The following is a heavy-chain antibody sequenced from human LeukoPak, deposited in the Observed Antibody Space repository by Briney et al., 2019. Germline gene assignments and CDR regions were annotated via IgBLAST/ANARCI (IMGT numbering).Heavy chain of an antibody. J-gene: IGHJ6*02. CDR1: GGSISTYY. CDR3: ARQGSRPSKVDV. V-gene: IGHV4-59*08. CDR2: IYYSGST. Sequence: PSETLSLTCFVSGGSISTYYWSWIRQPPGRGLEWIGFIYYSGSTNYNPSLKSRVTISVDTSKNQFSLNLSSVTAADTAVYYCARQGSRPSKVDVWGQGTTVTVSS.